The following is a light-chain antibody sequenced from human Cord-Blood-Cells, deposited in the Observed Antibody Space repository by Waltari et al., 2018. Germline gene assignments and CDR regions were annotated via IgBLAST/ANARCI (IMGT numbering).Light chain of an antibody. Sequence: QSALTQPRSVSGSPGQSVTISCTGTSSDVGGYNYVSCYQQHPGKAPKLMIYDVSNRPSGVPDRFSGSKSGNTASLTISGLQAEDEADYYCCSYAGSYTWVFGGGTKLTVL. V-gene: IGLV2-11*01. CDR1: SSDVGGYNY. CDR3: CSYAGSYTWV. CDR2: DVS. J-gene: IGLJ3*02.